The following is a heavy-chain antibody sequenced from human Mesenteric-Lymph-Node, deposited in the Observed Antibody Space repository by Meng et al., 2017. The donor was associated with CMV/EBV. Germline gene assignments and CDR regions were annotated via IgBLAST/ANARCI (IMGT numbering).Heavy chain of an antibody. D-gene: IGHD2-2*02. J-gene: IGHJ5*02. CDR3: ARALGYCSSTSCDTGGWFDP. V-gene: IGHV1-18*01. CDR2: ISAYNGNT. Sequence: ASVKVSCKASGYTFTSYGISWVRQAPGQGLEWMGWISAYNGNTNYAQKLQGRVTMTTDTSTSTAYMVLRSLRSDDTAVYYCARALGYCSSTSCDTGGWFDPWGQGTLVTVSS. CDR1: GYTFTSYG.